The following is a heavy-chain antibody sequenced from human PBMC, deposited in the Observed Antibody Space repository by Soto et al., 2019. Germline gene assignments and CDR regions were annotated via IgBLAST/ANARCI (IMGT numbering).Heavy chain of an antibody. D-gene: IGHD2-21*02. CDR2: IYPGDSDT. CDR3: ACLTDPPLTSLYFEP. V-gene: IGHV5-51*01. CDR1: GYSFTSYW. J-gene: IGHJ2*01. Sequence: GESLKISCKGSGYSFTSYWIGWVRQMPGKGLEWMGIIYPGDSDTRYSPSFQGQVTISADKSISTAYLQWSSLKASDTAMYYCACLTDPPLTSLYFEPWGRGTLVTVSS.